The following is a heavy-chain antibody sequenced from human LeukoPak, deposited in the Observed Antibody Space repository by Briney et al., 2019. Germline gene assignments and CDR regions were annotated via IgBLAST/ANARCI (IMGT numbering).Heavy chain of an antibody. Sequence: KAGGSLRLSCAASGFTFTTYSMNWVRQAPGKGLEWVSSISGSSNRIYYADSVKGRFTISRDNAKNSLYLQMNSLRDEDTAVYYCARGGTYDIWGPGTRVTVSS. CDR1: GFTFTTYS. V-gene: IGHV3-21*01. J-gene: IGHJ3*02. CDR2: ISGSSNRI. CDR3: ARGGTYDI.